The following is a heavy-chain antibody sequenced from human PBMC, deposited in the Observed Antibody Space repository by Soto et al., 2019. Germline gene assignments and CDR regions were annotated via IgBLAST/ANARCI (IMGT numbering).Heavy chain of an antibody. D-gene: IGHD3-3*01. J-gene: IGHJ4*02. CDR1: GYNLTDYH. Sequence: QVQLVQSGAEVKKSGASGKDSCEVSGYNLTDYHLHWVSQAPGQGLEWMGWINPNTGDTNYAQLFQGRVPMTRDTSSSSAYRELSWLTSDDTAVYYCARGVSYDLWMGYGHYLDYWGQGTLVTFS. V-gene: IGHV1-2*02. CDR2: INPNTGDT. CDR3: ARGVSYDLWMGYGHYLDY.